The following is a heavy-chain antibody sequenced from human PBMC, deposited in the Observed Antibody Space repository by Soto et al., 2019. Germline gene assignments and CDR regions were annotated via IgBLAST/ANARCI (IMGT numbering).Heavy chain of an antibody. V-gene: IGHV3-21*04. Sequence: LRLSCEASGFTFSGVSRNGVRQVPGKGLDWFASISSAGSETCYADSVKGRFIISRDNAQNSLFLQMNTLRPEESAIYYCERVAYWARGT. CDR2: ISSAGSET. CDR1: GFTFSGVS. J-gene: IGHJ4*02. CDR3: ERVAY.